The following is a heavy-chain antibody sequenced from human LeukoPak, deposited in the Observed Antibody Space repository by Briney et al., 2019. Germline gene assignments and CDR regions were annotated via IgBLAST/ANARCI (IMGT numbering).Heavy chain of an antibody. CDR2: IILILGIA. J-gene: IGHJ3*02. D-gene: IGHD1-1*01. CDR3: ARDRVDWNDGGGAFDI. V-gene: IGHV1-69*04. Sequence: SVKVSCKASGATFSSYAISWVRQAPGQGLECMGRIILILGIANYAQKFQGRVTITADKSTSTAYMELSSLRSEDTAVYYCARDRVDWNDGGGAFDIWGQGTMVTVSS. CDR1: GATFSSYA.